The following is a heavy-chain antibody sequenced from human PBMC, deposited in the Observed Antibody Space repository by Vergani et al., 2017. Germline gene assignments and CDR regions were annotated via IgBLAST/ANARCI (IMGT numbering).Heavy chain of an antibody. D-gene: IGHD1-1*01. J-gene: IGHJ5*01. CDR1: GFSFTTSA. V-gene: IGHV3-23*01. CDR2: INTNVDYT. Sequence: SGGSLRLPCAAFGFSFTTSAMSWVRQAPGKGLQWVSTINTNVDYTRYGDSVTGRFTISRDNSKSTLYLQMNSLRAEDTAIYCCAKGGWNYWFDSWGQGTLVIVS. CDR3: AKGGWNYWFDS.